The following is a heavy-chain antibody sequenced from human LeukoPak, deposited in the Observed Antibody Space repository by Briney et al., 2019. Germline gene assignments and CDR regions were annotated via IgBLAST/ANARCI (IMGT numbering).Heavy chain of an antibody. CDR2: IRADAVTT. J-gene: IGHJ4*02. Sequence: GGSLRLSCATSGFIFSHHGMNWVRRAPGEGREGGSGIRADAVTTYYADSVKGRFIISRDNSKNTVYLQMNSLRAEDTAAYYCARESHREQWRIDYWGQGTLVTVSS. V-gene: IGHV3-23*01. CDR3: ARESHREQWRIDY. D-gene: IGHD6-19*01. CDR1: GFIFSHHG.